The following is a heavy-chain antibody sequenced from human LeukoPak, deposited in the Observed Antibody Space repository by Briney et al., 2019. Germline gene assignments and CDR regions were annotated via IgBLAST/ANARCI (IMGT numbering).Heavy chain of an antibody. D-gene: IGHD6-13*01. CDR1: GFTFSSYA. J-gene: IGHJ4*02. CDR2: ISGSGGST. Sequence: PGGSLRLSCAASGFTFSSYAMSWVRQAPGKGLEWVSAISGSGGSTYYADSVKGRFTISRDNSKNTLFLQINSLRAEDTAMYYCARATGSRFRFDYWGQGTLVTVSS. CDR3: ARATGSRFRFDY. V-gene: IGHV3-23*01.